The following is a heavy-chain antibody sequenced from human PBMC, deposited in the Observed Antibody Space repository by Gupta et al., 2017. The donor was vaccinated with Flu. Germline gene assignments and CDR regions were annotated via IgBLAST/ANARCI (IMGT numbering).Heavy chain of an antibody. CDR3: AGSLTFDSFHV. D-gene: IGHD3-10*01. CDR1: GGIFSNYY. Sequence: QVQLQESGPGLVRPSETLSPTCNVSGGIFSNYYWSWIRLAAGKRLEWIGRIYPRGTANYSPSLKDRITMSVDTSQNQISLRLSSMTAADTAMYFCAGSLTFDSFHVWGQGILVTVSS. J-gene: IGHJ3*01. CDR2: IYPRGTA. V-gene: IGHV4-4*07.